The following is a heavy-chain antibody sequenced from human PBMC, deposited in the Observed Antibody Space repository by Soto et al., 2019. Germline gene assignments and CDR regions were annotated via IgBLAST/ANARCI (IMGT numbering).Heavy chain of an antibody. CDR2: IYHSGST. J-gene: IGHJ3*02. CDR3: ARVGRKMATIAGDAFDI. CDR1: GGSISSSNW. Sequence: QVQLQESGPGLVKPSGTLSLTCAVSGGSISSSNWWSWVRQPPGKGLEWIGEIYHSGSTNYNPSLKSRVTISVDKSKNQFSLELSSVTAADPAVYYCARVGRKMATIAGDAFDIWGQGTMVTVSS. V-gene: IGHV4-4*02. D-gene: IGHD5-12*01.